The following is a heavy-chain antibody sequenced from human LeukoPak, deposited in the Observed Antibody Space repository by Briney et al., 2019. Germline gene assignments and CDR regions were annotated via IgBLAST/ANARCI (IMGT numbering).Heavy chain of an antibody. CDR1: GFTFSSYG. Sequence: GGSLRHSCAPSGFTFSSYGMHWVRQAPGKGLEWVAFIRYDGSNKYYADSVKGRFTISTDNSQNTLYLQMNSLRAVDTAVYYCANSQETWLRFMLALDYWGQGTLVTVSS. J-gene: IGHJ4*02. D-gene: IGHD5-12*01. CDR3: ANSQETWLRFMLALDY. CDR2: IRYDGSNK. V-gene: IGHV3-30*02.